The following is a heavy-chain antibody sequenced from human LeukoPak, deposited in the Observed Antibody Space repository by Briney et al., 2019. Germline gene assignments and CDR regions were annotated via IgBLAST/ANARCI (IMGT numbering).Heavy chain of an antibody. CDR2: ISSSGSTI. V-gene: IGHV3-48*03. D-gene: IGHD3-9*01. Sequence: GGSLRLSCAASGFTLSSYEMNWVCQAPGKGLEWVSYISSSGSTIYYADSVKGRFTISRDNAKNSLYLQMNSLRAEDTAVYYCASTEGSYDILTGYYHNDYWGEGTLVTVSS. CDR1: GFTLSSYE. CDR3: ASTEGSYDILTGYYHNDY. J-gene: IGHJ4*02.